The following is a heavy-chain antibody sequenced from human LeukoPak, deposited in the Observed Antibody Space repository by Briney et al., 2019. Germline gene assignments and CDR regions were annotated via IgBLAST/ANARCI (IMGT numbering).Heavy chain of an antibody. CDR3: AGAYSAYDPFDY. CDR1: GLSVSSDS. D-gene: IGHD5-12*01. CDR2: LNADGNSI. V-gene: IGHV3-74*01. J-gene: IGHJ4*02. Sequence: ATCRILSWSTTGLSVSSDSMSWVRHAKRKGLVWVSRLNADGNSITYADSVRGRFTISRDNAKNTVHLQMNSLRVEDTAIYFCAGAYSAYDPFDYWGQGILVTVSS.